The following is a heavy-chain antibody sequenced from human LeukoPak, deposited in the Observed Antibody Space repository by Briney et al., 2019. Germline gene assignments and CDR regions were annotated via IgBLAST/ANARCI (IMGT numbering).Heavy chain of an antibody. V-gene: IGHV3-13*04. CDR3: ARVLNFSRGTVTPLSNWYFDL. D-gene: IGHD4-17*01. J-gene: IGHJ2*01. CDR1: GFTFSSYD. Sequence: PGGSLRLSCAASGFTFSSYDMHWVRQATGKGLEWVSAIGSAGDTYYPDSVKGRFTISRENARNSFYLRMNSLRAGDTAVYYCARVLNFSRGTVTPLSNWYFDLWGRGTLVTVS. CDR2: IGSAGDT.